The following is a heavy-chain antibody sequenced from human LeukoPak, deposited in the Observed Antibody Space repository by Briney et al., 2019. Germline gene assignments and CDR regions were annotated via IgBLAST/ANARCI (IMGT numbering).Heavy chain of an antibody. J-gene: IGHJ4*02. CDR2: ISVYNGNT. D-gene: IGHD3-10*01. CDR1: GYTFTSYG. V-gene: IGHV1-18*01. Sequence: ASVKVSCKASGYTFTSYGITWVRQATGQGLEWMGWISVYNGNTNYAQTHQRRVTTTTDKSTSTVYMELRSPTSDDTAVYYCARGGQTRFDYWGQGTLVTVSS. CDR3: ARGGQTRFDY.